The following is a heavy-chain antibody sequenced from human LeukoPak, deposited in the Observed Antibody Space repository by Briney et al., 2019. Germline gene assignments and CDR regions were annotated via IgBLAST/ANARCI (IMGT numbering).Heavy chain of an antibody. V-gene: IGHV4-59*08. D-gene: IGHD3-22*01. Sequence: SETLSLTCSVSGGSISDYYWSWIRQPPGKGLEWIGFIYYSGSTNYSPSLKSRVTISVDTSKNQFSLKLTSVTAADTAAYYCARRDSSGGFDYWGQGILVTVSS. CDR1: GGSISDYY. CDR3: ARRDSSGGFDY. CDR2: IYYSGST. J-gene: IGHJ4*02.